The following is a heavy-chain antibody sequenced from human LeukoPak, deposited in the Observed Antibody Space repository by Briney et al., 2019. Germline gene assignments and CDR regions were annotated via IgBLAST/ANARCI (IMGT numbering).Heavy chain of an antibody. Sequence: GGSLRLSCAASGFTFSSYWMSWVRQAPGKGLEWVANIKQGGSEKYYVDSVKGRFTISRDNAKNSLYLQMNSLRAEDTAVYYCASRDYYDSSGYPKKAFDIWGQGTMVTVSS. CDR2: IKQGGSEK. CDR3: ASRDYYDSSGYPKKAFDI. D-gene: IGHD3-22*01. CDR1: GFTFSSYW. V-gene: IGHV3-7*01. J-gene: IGHJ3*02.